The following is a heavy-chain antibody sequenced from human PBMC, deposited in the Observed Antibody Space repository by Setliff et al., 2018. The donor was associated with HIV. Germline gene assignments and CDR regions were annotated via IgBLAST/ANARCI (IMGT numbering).Heavy chain of an antibody. CDR3: ARDLSLDIAAAGADY. CDR1: GYTFPGYY. CDR2: INPNSGVT. D-gene: IGHD6-13*01. V-gene: IGHV1-2*02. J-gene: IGHJ4*02. Sequence: ASVKVSCKASGYTFPGYYMHWVRQAPGQGLEWMGWINPNSGVTNYAQNFQGRVTMTRDTSISTAYMELSRLRSDDTAVYYCARDLSLDIAAAGADYWGQGTLVTVSS.